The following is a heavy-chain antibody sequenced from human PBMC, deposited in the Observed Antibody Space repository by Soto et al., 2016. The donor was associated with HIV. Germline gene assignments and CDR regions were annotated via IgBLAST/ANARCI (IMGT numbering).Heavy chain of an antibody. CDR3: ATDHSSSRDREGAFDI. CDR2: IIPIFDTT. CDR1: GGTFSSYA. J-gene: IGHJ3*02. Sequence: QVQLVQSGAEVKKPGSSAKVSCKASGGTFSSYAISWVRQAPGQGLEWMGGIIPIFDTTNYAQKFQGRVTITADESTSTAYMELSSLRSEDTAVYYCATDHSSSRDREGAFDIWGQGTMVTVSS. D-gene: IGHD6-13*01. V-gene: IGHV1-69*13.